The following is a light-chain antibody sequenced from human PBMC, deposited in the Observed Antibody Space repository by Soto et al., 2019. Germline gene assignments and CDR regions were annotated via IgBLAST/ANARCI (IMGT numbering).Light chain of an antibody. CDR2: AAS. CDR3: QQSYSTPL. J-gene: IGKJ3*01. CDR1: QSISSY. Sequence: DIQMTQSPSSLSASVGDRVTITCRASQSISSYLNWYQQKPGKAPKLLIYAASSLQSGVPSRFSGGGSGTDFTLTISSLQPEDFATYYCQQSYSTPLFGPGTKVDIK. V-gene: IGKV1-39*01.